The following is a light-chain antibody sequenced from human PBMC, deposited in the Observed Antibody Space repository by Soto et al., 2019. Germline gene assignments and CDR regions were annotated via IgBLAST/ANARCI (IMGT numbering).Light chain of an antibody. V-gene: IGKV3-15*01. Sequence: EIVMTQSPATLSLSPGGRVTLSGRASQSVGNNLAWYQQKPGQAPRLLIHGASTRHSGIPGRFSGSGSGTEFTLTISSLQSEDFAVYYCQQHDSWPRTFGQGTKVDIK. CDR3: QQHDSWPRT. J-gene: IGKJ1*01. CDR1: QSVGNN. CDR2: GAS.